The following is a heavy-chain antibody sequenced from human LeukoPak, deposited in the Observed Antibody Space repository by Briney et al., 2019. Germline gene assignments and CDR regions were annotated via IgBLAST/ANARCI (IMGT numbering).Heavy chain of an antibody. CDR3: ARDPPSTTRRAFDI. D-gene: IGHD2-15*01. V-gene: IGHV3-7*01. J-gene: IGHJ3*02. CDR2: IKEDGSKK. CDR1: GFTFSSYW. Sequence: PGGSLRLSCAASGFTFSSYWMSWFRQAPGKGLEWVANIKEDGSKKNYVDSVKGRFTIARDNAKNSLYLQMSSLRDEDTAVYYCARDPPSTTRRAFDIWGQGTMVTVSS.